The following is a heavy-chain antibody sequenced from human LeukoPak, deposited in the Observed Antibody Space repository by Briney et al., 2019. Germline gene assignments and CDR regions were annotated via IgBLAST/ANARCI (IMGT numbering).Heavy chain of an antibody. J-gene: IGHJ4*02. V-gene: IGHV3-15*01. CDR3: TTDYGDFSIFDY. D-gene: IGHD4-17*01. CDR2: IKSKTDGGTT. Sequence: GGSLRLSCAASGFTSSSYEMSWVRQAPGKGLEWVGRIKSKTDGGTTDYAAPVKGRFTISRDDSKNTLYLQMNSLKTEDTAVYYCTTDYGDFSIFDYWGQGTLVTVSS. CDR1: GFTSSSYE.